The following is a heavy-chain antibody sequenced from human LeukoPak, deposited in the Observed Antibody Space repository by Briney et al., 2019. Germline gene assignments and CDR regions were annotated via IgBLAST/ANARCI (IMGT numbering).Heavy chain of an antibody. CDR1: GFTFSSYA. D-gene: IGHD6-13*01. Sequence: PGGSLRLSCAASGFTFSSYAMSWVRQAPGKGLEWVSAISGSGGSTYYADSVKGRFTISRDNSKNTLYLQMNSLRAEDTAVYYCAKEMESSSWYPAEYFQHWGQGTLVTVSS. V-gene: IGHV3-23*01. CDR2: ISGSGGST. CDR3: AKEMESSSWYPAEYFQH. J-gene: IGHJ1*01.